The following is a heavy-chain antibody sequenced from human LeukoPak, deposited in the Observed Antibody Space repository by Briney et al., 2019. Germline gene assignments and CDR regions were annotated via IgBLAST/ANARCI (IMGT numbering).Heavy chain of an antibody. V-gene: IGHV1-69*13. Sequence: GASVKVSCKASGYTFTSYYMHWVRQAPGQGLEWMGGIIPIFGTANYAQKFQGRVTITADESTSTAYMELSSLRSEDTAAYYCASLEVPAARYYFDYWGQGTLVTVSS. CDR3: ASLEVPAARYYFDY. J-gene: IGHJ4*02. CDR2: IIPIFGTA. CDR1: GYTFTSYY. D-gene: IGHD2-2*01.